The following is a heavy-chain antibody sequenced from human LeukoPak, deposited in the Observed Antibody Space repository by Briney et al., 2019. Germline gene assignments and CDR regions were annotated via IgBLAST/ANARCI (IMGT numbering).Heavy chain of an antibody. CDR3: ARGRSSWTY. CDR2: INHSGST. D-gene: IGHD6-13*01. Sequence: SETLSLTCAVYGGSFSGYYWSWIRQPPGKGLEWIGEINHSGSTNYNPSLKSRVTISVDTSKNQFSLKLSSETAADTAVYYCARGRSSWTYWGQGTLVTVSS. CDR1: GGSFSGYY. J-gene: IGHJ4*02. V-gene: IGHV4-34*01.